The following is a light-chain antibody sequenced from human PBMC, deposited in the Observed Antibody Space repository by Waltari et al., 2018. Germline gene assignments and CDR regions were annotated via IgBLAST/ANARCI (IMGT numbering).Light chain of an antibody. V-gene: IGKV1-5*03. CDR2: KTS. CDR1: QSVNGW. Sequence: DIQMTQSPSTLSASVGDRVTIPCRASQSVNGWLAWYQQIPGKAPKVLIYKTSRLQSGVPSRFSGSGSGTEFTLTISCLQPDDFATYYCQHSDGPSPFGQGTKLEIK. CDR3: QHSDGPSP. J-gene: IGKJ2*01.